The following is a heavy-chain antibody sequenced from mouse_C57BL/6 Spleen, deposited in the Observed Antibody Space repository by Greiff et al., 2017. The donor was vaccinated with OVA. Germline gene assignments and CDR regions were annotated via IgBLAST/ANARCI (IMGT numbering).Heavy chain of an antibody. CDR3: ARRGNTWYFDV. D-gene: IGHD2-1*01. V-gene: IGHV1-82*01. Sequence: QVQLQQSGPELVKPGASVKISCKASGYAFSSSWMNWVKQRPGKGLEWIGRIYPGDGDTNYNGKFKGKATLTADKSSSTAYMQLSSLTSEDSAVYFWARRGNTWYFDVWGTGTTVTVSS. CDR1: GYAFSSSW. CDR2: IYPGDGDT. J-gene: IGHJ1*03.